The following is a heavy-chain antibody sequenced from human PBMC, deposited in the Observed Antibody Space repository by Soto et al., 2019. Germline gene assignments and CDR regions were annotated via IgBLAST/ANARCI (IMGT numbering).Heavy chain of an antibody. Sequence: SLRLSCAASGFSFSNYWMDWARQAPGKGLEWVANINQDGSEKHYVDSVKGRFTISRDNAKNSLYLQMSSLTAEDSALYYCARSLDYWGQGTLVTVSS. CDR3: ARSLDY. V-gene: IGHV3-7*01. CDR1: GFSFSNYW. CDR2: INQDGSEK. J-gene: IGHJ4*02.